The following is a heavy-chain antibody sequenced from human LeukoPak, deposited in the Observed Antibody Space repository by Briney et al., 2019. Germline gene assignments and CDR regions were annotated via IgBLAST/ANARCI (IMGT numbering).Heavy chain of an antibody. D-gene: IGHD1-26*01. Sequence: GESLKISCKGSGYSFTSYWSGWVRPTPGKGLEWMGIIYPGDSDTSYSPSFQGRVTTSADKSIRTAYLQWRSLKASAAAMYYCVTQVAANKCFDYWGQGTLVTVSS. CDR3: VTQVAANKCFDY. V-gene: IGHV5-51*01. CDR2: IYPGDSDT. CDR1: GYSFTSYW. J-gene: IGHJ4*02.